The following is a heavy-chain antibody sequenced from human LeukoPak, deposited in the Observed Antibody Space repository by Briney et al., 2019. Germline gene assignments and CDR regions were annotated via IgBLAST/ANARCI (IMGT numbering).Heavy chain of an antibody. V-gene: IGHV1-69*06. J-gene: IGHJ4*02. Sequence: SVKVSCTASGGTFSSYAISWVRQAPGQGLEWMGGIIPIFGTANYAQKFQGRVTITADKSTSTAYMELSSLRSEDTAVYYCARGDSGDILAAGSYYFDYWGQGTLVTVSS. CDR3: ARGDSGDILAAGSYYFDY. CDR1: GGTFSSYA. CDR2: IIPIFGTA. D-gene: IGHD3-9*01.